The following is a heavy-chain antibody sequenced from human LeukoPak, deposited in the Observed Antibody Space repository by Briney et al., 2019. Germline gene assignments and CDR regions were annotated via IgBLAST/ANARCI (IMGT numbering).Heavy chain of an antibody. CDR2: IYSGGST. D-gene: IGHD6-13*01. CDR3: ARGGQQGYYMDV. V-gene: IGHV3-66*01. CDR1: GFSFNTYS. Sequence: GGSLRLSCTTSGFSFNTYSMSWVRQAPGKGLEWVSVIYSGGSTYYADSVKGRFTISRDNSKNTLYLQMNSLRAEDTAVYYCARGGQQGYYMDVWGKGTTVTIS. J-gene: IGHJ6*03.